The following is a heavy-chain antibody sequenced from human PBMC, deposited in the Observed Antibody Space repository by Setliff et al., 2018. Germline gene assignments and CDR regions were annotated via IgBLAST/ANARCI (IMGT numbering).Heavy chain of an antibody. CDR3: ARGGTYRYFDY. Sequence: SETLSLTCNVSGDSISAASIMAWIRQPPGKGLEFIGYVYYSGAAKYDPSLKSRATMSVDTSKTQFSLKLNSMTTADTAVYYCARGGTYRYFDYWGQGTLVTVSS. CDR2: VYYSGAA. CDR1: GDSISAAS. V-gene: IGHV4-59*01. J-gene: IGHJ4*02.